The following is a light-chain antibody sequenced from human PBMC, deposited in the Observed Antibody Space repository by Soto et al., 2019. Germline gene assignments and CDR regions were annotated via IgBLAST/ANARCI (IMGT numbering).Light chain of an antibody. Sequence: EVVLTQSPGTLSLSPGERATLSCRASQSVSSSYVAWYQQKRGQAPRLLMYGASSRATGIPDRFSGSGSGTDFTLTISRLEPEDFVLYYCQQFSSYPLTFGGGTKVDI. J-gene: IGKJ4*01. V-gene: IGKV3-20*01. CDR3: QQFSSYPLT. CDR1: QSVSSSY. CDR2: GAS.